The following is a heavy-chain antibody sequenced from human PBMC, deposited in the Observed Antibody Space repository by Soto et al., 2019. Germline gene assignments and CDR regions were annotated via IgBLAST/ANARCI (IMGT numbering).Heavy chain of an antibody. CDR1: GGSISSGGYY. CDR2: IYYSGRT. V-gene: IGHV4-31*03. Sequence: QVQLQESGPGLVKPSQTLSLTCTVSGGSISSGGYYWSWIRQHPGKGLEWIGYIYYSGRTYYNPSLKSRFTLSVHTSKNQFSLKLSSVTAADTAVYYCARVFSDSSSFFDPWGQGTLVTVSS. D-gene: IGHD6-13*01. J-gene: IGHJ5*02. CDR3: ARVFSDSSSFFDP.